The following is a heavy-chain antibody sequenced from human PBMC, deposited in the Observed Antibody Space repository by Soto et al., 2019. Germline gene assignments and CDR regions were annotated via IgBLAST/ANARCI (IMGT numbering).Heavy chain of an antibody. V-gene: IGHV3-21*01. Sequence: GGSLRLSCAASGFTFSSYSMNWVRQAPGKGLEWVSSISSSSSYIYYADSVKGRFTISRDNAKNSLYLQMNSLRAEDTAVYYCARDLIVVVPAAMGDYYYYGMDVWRQGTTVTVSS. J-gene: IGHJ6*02. CDR2: ISSSSSYI. D-gene: IGHD2-2*01. CDR1: GFTFSSYS. CDR3: ARDLIVVVPAAMGDYYYYGMDV.